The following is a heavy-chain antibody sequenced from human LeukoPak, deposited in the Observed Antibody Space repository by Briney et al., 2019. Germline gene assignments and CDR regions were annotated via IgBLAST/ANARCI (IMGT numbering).Heavy chain of an antibody. CDR2: ISGDGGST. Sequence: GGALRLSCAASGFTFVDYAMHWVRQTPGEGLEWVSLISGDGGSTYYADSVKGRFTISRDNSKNSLYLQMNSLRTEDTALYYCAKDIAAAGYYFDYWGQGTLVTVSS. J-gene: IGHJ4*02. CDR3: AKDIAAAGYYFDY. CDR1: GFTFVDYA. V-gene: IGHV3-43*02. D-gene: IGHD6-13*01.